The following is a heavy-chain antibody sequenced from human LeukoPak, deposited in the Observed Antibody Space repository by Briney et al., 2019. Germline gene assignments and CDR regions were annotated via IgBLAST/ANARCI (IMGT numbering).Heavy chain of an antibody. CDR3: ARGLNDSWTGENY. CDR2: INHSGST. J-gene: IGHJ4*02. D-gene: IGHD3-3*01. V-gene: IGHV4-34*01. Sequence: SETLSLTCAVYDGSFSAYYWSWIRQPPGKGLEWIGEINHSGSTNYNPSLKSRVTISLDTSKSQFSLKVRYVTAADTAVYYCARGLNDSWTGENYWGQGTLVTVSS. CDR1: DGSFSAYY.